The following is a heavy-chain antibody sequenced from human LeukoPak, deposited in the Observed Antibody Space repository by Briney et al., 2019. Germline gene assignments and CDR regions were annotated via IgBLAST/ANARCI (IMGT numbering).Heavy chain of an antibody. CDR1: GFTVSSNY. V-gene: IGHV3-53*01. J-gene: IGHJ6*04. CDR2: IYSGGST. CDR3: ARDSEDLDYYYGMDV. Sequence: PGGSLRLSRAASGFTVSSNYMSWVRQAPGKGLEWVSVIYSGGSTYYADSVKGRFTISRDNSKNTLYLQMNSLRAEDTAVYYCARDSEDLDYYYGMDVWGKGTTVTVSS. D-gene: IGHD2-15*01.